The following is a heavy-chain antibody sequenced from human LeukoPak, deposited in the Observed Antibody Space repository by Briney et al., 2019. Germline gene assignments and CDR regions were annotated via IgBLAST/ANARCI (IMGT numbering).Heavy chain of an antibody. D-gene: IGHD4-4*01. CDR1: GFTFSSYW. CDR3: ARGLLTTVTDY. CDR2: INSDGSST. Sequence: GGSLRLSCAASGFTFSSYWMPCVRQAPGKGLVWVSRINSDGSSTSYADSVKGRFTISRDNAKNTLYLQMNSLRAEDTAVYYCARGLLTTVTDYWGQGTLVTVSS. J-gene: IGHJ4*02. V-gene: IGHV3-74*01.